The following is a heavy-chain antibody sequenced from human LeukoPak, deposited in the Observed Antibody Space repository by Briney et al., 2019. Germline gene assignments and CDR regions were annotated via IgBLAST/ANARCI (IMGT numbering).Heavy chain of an antibody. CDR3: ANGYSSGWYYFDY. J-gene: IGHJ4*02. CDR1: GGSISSYY. V-gene: IGHV4-59*01. CDR2: IYYSGST. Sequence: SETLSLTCTVSGGSISSYYWSWIRQPPGKGLEWIGYIYYSGSTNYNPSLKSRVTISVDTSKNQFSLKLSSVTAADTAVYYCANGYSSGWYYFDYWGQGTLVTVSS. D-gene: IGHD6-19*01.